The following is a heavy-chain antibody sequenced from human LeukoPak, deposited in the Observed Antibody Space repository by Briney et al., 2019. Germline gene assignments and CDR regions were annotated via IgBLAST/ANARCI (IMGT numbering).Heavy chain of an antibody. CDR2: INPSGGTT. CDR1: GYTFTRYH. Sequence: ASVTVSCKTSGYTFTRYHIHWVRQAPGQGLEWMGVINPSGGTTTYAQNFQGRVTMTRDTSTITVYMELSSLRSDDTAVYYCAREAIFGVVREYYFDYRGQGTLVTVS. CDR3: AREAIFGVVREYYFDY. J-gene: IGHJ4*02. V-gene: IGHV1-46*01. D-gene: IGHD3-3*01.